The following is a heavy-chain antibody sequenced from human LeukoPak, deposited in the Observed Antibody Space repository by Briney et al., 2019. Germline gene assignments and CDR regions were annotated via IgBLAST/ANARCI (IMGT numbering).Heavy chain of an antibody. CDR3: ASIVVVPAAPRYWFDP. Sequence: ASVKVSCKASGYTFTGYYMHWVRQAPGQGLEWMGWINPNSGGTNYAQKFQGRVTMTRDTSISTAYMELSRLRSDDTAVYYCASIVVVPAAPRYWFDPWGQGTLVTVSS. CDR1: GYTFTGYY. D-gene: IGHD2-2*01. J-gene: IGHJ5*02. V-gene: IGHV1-2*02. CDR2: INPNSGGT.